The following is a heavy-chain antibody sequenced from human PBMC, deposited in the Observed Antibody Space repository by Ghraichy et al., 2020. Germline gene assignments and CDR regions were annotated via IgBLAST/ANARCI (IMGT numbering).Heavy chain of an antibody. J-gene: IGHJ4*02. CDR3: ARDKLGTGAHLTLDY. CDR2: ISNGSSHT. V-gene: IGHV3-11*05. CDR1: GFTFSNYF. Sequence: GGSLRLSCTASGFTFSNYFMSWIRQAPGKGLEWLSYISNGSSHTKYADSVRGRFTISRDDAKNSLYLQMNSLRDEDTAVYYCARDKLGTGAHLTLDYWGQGPLITGS. D-gene: IGHD3/OR15-3a*01.